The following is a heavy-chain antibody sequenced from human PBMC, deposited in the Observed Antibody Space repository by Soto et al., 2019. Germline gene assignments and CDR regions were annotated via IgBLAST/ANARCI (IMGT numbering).Heavy chain of an antibody. CDR3: AKLGGGYIFGPYLDY. CDR1: GYTFTLYT. D-gene: IGHD5-18*01. V-gene: IGHV1-3*04. Sequence: QVQIVQSGAEVKKPGASVKVSCKTSGYTFTLYTIHWVRQASGQRLEWMGWINTGNGNTKYSQRFQGRVTMSRDTSASTAYMELSSLTSEDTAVYYCAKLGGGYIFGPYLDYWGQGTLVTVSS. CDR2: INTGNGNT. J-gene: IGHJ4*02.